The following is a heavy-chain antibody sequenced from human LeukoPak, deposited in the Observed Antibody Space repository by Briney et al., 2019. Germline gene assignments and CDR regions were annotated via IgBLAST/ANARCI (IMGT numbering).Heavy chain of an antibody. J-gene: IGHJ4*02. CDR3: ARGYGVPPLPDY. D-gene: IGHD1-14*01. CDR2: ISYDGSNK. Sequence: HPGRSLRLSCAASGFTFSGYAMQWVRQAPGKGLECVAVISYDGSNKYYADSVKGRFTISRDNSKNTLYLQMNSLRAEDTAMFHCARGYGVPPLPDYWGQGTLVTVSS. CDR1: GFTFSGYA. V-gene: IGHV3-30*01.